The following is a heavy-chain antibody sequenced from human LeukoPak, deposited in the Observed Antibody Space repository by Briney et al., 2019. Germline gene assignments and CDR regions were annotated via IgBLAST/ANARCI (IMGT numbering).Heavy chain of an antibody. D-gene: IGHD2-2*02. J-gene: IGHJ3*02. CDR2: ITSSGDVT. Sequence: SGGSLRLSCAASGFTFNIYAMGWVRQAPGKGLEWVSSITSSGDVTFYADSVKDRFTISRDNSKNTLYLQMNSLRAEDTAVYYCAKDLRYCSSTSCYTDAFDIWGQGTMVTVSS. CDR1: GFTFNIYA. CDR3: AKDLRYCSSTSCYTDAFDI. V-gene: IGHV3-23*01.